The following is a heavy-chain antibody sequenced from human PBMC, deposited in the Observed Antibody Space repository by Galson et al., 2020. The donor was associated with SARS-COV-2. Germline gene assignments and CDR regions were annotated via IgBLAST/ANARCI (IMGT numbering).Heavy chain of an antibody. CDR1: GFTFSHYW. Sequence: GGSLRLSCAASGFTFSHYWMSWVRHSPGKGLEWVANIKVDGSAKYYVDSVRGRFTISRDNAKNSLYLQMFSLRAEDLAMYFCARDGVTSCLDNWGQGTLVTVSS. V-gene: IGHV3-7*01. J-gene: IGHJ4*02. CDR3: ARDGVTSCLDN. D-gene: IGHD2-2*01. CDR2: IKVDGSAK.